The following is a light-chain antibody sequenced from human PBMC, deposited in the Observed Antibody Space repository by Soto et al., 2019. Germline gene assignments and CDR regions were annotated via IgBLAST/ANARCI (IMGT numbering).Light chain of an antibody. CDR2: AAS. J-gene: IGKJ4*01. CDR1: ETISMY. Sequence: DIQLTQSPSSLSAAVGDRVTITCRASETISMYLNWYQQKPGQAPILLISAASSLQSGVPSRFSGSGSGTDFTLTIRSLQPEDFATYYCQQSYTTPPLTFGGGTQVEIK. CDR3: QQSYTTPPLT. V-gene: IGKV1-39*01.